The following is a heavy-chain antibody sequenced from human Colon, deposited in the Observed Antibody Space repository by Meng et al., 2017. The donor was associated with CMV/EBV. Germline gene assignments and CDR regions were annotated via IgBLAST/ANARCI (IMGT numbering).Heavy chain of an antibody. Sequence: VQMGESGGALVQPGGSLSLSCAVSGSTPSTFWLDWVRQVPGKGPVWVSRVHSSGSMETYEDSVKGRFTASRDNTKNTFYLQMNSLRDEDTAVYYCAMLPPGFWGQGTLVTVSS. J-gene: IGHJ4*02. CDR2: VHSSGSME. CDR3: AMLPPGF. V-gene: IGHV3-74*03. CDR1: GSTPSTFW. D-gene: IGHD3-10*01.